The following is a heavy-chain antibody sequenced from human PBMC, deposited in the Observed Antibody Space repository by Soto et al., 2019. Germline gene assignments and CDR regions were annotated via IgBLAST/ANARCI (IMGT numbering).Heavy chain of an antibody. CDR1: GFTFSSYA. CDR2: ISGSGGST. Sequence: GGSLRLSCAASGFTFSSYAMSWVRQAPGKGLEWVSAISGSGGSTYYADSVKGRFTISRDNSKNTLYLQMNSLRAEDTAVYYCAKDPYYYGSGSYYRYFDYWGQGTLVTVSS. V-gene: IGHV3-23*01. D-gene: IGHD3-10*01. CDR3: AKDPYYYGSGSYYRYFDY. J-gene: IGHJ4*02.